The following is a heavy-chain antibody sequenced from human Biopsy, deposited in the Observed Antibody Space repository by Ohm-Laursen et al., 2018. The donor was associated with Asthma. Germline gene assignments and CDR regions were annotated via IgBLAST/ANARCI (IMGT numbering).Heavy chain of an antibody. CDR1: GYSITDLS. CDR3: ASDFPKDYVRYNFQF. D-gene: IGHD4-17*01. Sequence: ASVKVSCKISGYSITDLSMHWVRQAPGQGLEWMGGHDHEEGGTVYARRFQGRVTMTEDTSTDTAYMELSSLSSDDTAVYYCASDFPKDYVRYNFQFWGQGTLVTVSS. V-gene: IGHV1-24*01. J-gene: IGHJ4*02. CDR2: HDHEEGGT.